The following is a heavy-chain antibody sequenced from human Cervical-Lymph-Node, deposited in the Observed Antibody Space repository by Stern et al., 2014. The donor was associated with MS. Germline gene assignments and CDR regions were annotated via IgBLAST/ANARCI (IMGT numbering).Heavy chain of an antibody. D-gene: IGHD5-24*01. CDR1: GFTFSSYD. J-gene: IGHJ4*02. CDR3: ATRRDGYKVWDY. Sequence: EVQLVESGGGLVQPGGSLRLSCAASGFTFSSYDMRWVRQAPGKGLEWVSSISGGCDSTYYADSVKGRFSISRDNSRNTLYLQMNSLRAEDTAVYYCATRRDGYKVWDYWGQGTLVTVSS. V-gene: IGHV3-23*04. CDR2: ISGGCDST.